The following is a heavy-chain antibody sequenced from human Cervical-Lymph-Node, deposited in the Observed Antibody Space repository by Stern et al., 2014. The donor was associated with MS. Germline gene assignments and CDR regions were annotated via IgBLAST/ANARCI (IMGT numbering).Heavy chain of an antibody. Sequence: VQLVHSGGGVKKPGASVKVSCKTSGYTFTDYGVTWVRLVPGQGLEWMGWISGHNGVTNDARKFQDRVTITTDTSTNTAYLELRSLRADDTAIYYCARDRANYGVFDYWGQGSRVTVSA. CDR3: ARDRANYGVFDY. D-gene: IGHD4-17*01. V-gene: IGHV1-18*01. CDR2: ISGHNGVT. J-gene: IGHJ4*02. CDR1: GYTFTDYG.